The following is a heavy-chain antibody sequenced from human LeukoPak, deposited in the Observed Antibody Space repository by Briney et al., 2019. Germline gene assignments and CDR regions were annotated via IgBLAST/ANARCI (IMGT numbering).Heavy chain of an antibody. Sequence: SVKVSCKASGGTFSSYAISWVRQAPGQGLEWMGGIIPIFGTANYAQEFQGRVTITADESTSTAYMELSSLRSEDTAVYYCARGSSEMATTRDLWYFDHWGRGTLVTVSS. V-gene: IGHV1-69*13. CDR1: GGTFSSYA. CDR2: IIPIFGTA. CDR3: ARGSSEMATTRDLWYFDH. D-gene: IGHD5-24*01. J-gene: IGHJ2*01.